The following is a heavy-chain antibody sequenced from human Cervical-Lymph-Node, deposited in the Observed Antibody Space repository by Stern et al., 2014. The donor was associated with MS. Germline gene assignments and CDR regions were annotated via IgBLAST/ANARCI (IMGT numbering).Heavy chain of an antibody. V-gene: IGHV3-33*01. D-gene: IGHD3-22*01. CDR2: IWYDGTNE. J-gene: IGHJ4*02. CDR1: GFAFSWHG. Sequence: QVQLVESGGGVVQPGKSLRLSCTASGFAFSWHGMHWVRQVPGKGLEWVAVIWYDGTNEKYEDSVKGRFTISRDNSKNSLYLEMNSLRVEDTAVYYCAREKGACSGDYCDVTFDSWGQGTLVTVSS. CDR3: AREKGACSGDYCDVTFDS.